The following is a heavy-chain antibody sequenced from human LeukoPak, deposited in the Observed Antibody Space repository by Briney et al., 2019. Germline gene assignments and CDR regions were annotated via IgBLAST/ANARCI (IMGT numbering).Heavy chain of an antibody. Sequence: GASVKVSCKASGYTFTSYGISWVRQAPGQGLEWMGWISAYNGNTNYAQKLQGGVTMSTDTSTSTAYMELRSLRSDDTAVYYRARDKLIAAAGTPDYWGQGTLVTVSS. CDR2: ISAYNGNT. J-gene: IGHJ4*02. D-gene: IGHD6-13*01. CDR3: ARDKLIAAAGTPDY. V-gene: IGHV1-18*01. CDR1: GYTFTSYG.